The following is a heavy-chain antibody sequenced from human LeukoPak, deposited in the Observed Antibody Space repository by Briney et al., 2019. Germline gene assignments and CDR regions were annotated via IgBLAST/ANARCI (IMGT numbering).Heavy chain of an antibody. D-gene: IGHD6-13*01. V-gene: IGHV4-59*01. CDR3: ARDLAAAGPPLGWFDP. Sequence: SEALSLTCTVSGGSISSYYWSWIRQPPGEGLEWIGYIYYSGSTNYNPSLKSRVTISVDTSKNQFSLKLSSVTAADTAVYYCARDLAAAGPPLGWFDPWGQGTLVTVSS. CDR2: IYYSGST. CDR1: GGSISSYY. J-gene: IGHJ5*02.